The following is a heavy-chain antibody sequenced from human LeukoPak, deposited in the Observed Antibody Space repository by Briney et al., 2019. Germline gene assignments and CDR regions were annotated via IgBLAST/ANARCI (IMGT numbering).Heavy chain of an antibody. CDR2: ISSSSTTI. CDR3: ARGGYESDY. D-gene: IGHD2-2*01. J-gene: IGHJ4*02. Sequence: PEGSLRLSCAAPGFTFRSYSMNWVRQAPGKGLEWVSYISSSSTTISYADSVKGRFTISRDNANNSLYLQMNSLRDEDTAVYYCARGGYESDYWGQGTLVTVSS. V-gene: IGHV3-48*02. CDR1: GFTFRSYS.